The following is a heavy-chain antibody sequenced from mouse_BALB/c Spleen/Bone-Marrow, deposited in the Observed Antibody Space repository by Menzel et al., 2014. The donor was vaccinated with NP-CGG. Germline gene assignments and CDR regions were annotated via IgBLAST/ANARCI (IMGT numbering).Heavy chain of an antibody. CDR1: GYAFSNYW. CDR2: IYPGDGDT. D-gene: IGHD1-1*01. CDR3: ARRHGSTYYYAMDY. Sequence: QVQLQQSGAELVRPGSSVKISCTASGYAFSNYWINWVKQRPGQGLEWIGQIYPGDGDTNYNGKFKGKATLTADKSSSTAYMQLSSLTSEDSAVYFCARRHGSTYYYAMDYWGQGTSVTVSS. J-gene: IGHJ4*01. V-gene: IGHV1-80*01.